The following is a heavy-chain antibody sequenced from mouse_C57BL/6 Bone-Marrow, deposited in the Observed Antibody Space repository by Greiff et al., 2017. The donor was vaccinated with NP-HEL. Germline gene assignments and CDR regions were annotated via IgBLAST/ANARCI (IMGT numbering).Heavy chain of an antibody. CDR2: INPNYGTT. J-gene: IGHJ3*01. V-gene: IGHV1-39*01. CDR3: ARGHYGSPSWFAY. D-gene: IGHD1-1*01. CDR1: GYSFTDYN. Sequence: VQLKQSGPELVKPGASVKISCKASGYSFTDYNMNWVKQSNGKSLEWIGVINPNYGTTSYNQKFKGKATLTVDQSSSTAYMQLNSLTSEDSAVXYCARGHYGSPSWFAYWGQGTLVTVSA.